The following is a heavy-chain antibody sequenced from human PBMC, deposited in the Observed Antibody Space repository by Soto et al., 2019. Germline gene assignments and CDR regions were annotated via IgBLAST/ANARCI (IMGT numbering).Heavy chain of an antibody. CDR3: ARLIDYGDFAGAFDI. CDR1: GYTFTGYY. Sequence: QVQLVQSGAEVKKPGASVKVSCKASGYTFTGYYMHWVRQAPGQGLEWMGWINPNSGGTNYAQKFQGWVTMTRDTSISTAYMELSRLRSDDTAGYYCARLIDYGDFAGAFDIWGQGTMVTVSS. CDR2: INPNSGGT. J-gene: IGHJ3*02. D-gene: IGHD4-17*01. V-gene: IGHV1-2*04.